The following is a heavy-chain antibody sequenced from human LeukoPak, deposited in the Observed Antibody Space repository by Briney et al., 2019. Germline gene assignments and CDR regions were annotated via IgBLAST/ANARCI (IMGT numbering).Heavy chain of an antibody. J-gene: IGHJ5*02. CDR2: INHSGSN. CDR1: GGSFSGYY. D-gene: IGHD3-10*01. CDR3: ARGNRYYYGHPWGQNWFDP. V-gene: IGHV4-34*01. Sequence: SGTLSLTCAVYGGSFSGYYWSWIRQPPGKGLEWIGEINHSGSNNYNPSLKSRVTISVDTSKNQFSLKLSSVTAADTAVYYCARGNRYYYGHPWGQNWFDPWGQGTLVTVSA.